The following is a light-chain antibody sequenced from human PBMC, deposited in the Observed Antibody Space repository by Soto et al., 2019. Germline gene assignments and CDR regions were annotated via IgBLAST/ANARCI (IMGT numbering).Light chain of an antibody. V-gene: IGLV2-8*01. CDR3: SSYAGSNKLV. Sequence: QSALTQPPSASGSPGQSVTISCTGTSRDVGGYNYVSWYQQHPGKAPKLMIYEVSKRPSGVPDRFSGSKSGNTASLTVSGLQAEDEADYFCSSYAGSNKLVFGGGTELTV. CDR2: EVS. J-gene: IGLJ2*01. CDR1: SRDVGGYNY.